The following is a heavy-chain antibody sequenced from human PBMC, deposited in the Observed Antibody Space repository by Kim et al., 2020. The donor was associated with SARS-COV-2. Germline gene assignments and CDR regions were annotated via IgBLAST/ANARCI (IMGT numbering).Heavy chain of an antibody. J-gene: IGHJ6*02. CDR3: ARGRFGGSYPTRQSYYYYGMDV. Sequence: SETLSLTCAVYGGSFSGYYWSWIRQPPGKGLEWIGEINHSGSTNYNPSLKSRVTISVDTSKNQFSLKLSSVTAADTAVYYCARGRFGGSYPTRQSYYYYGMDVWSQGTTVTVSS. V-gene: IGHV4-34*01. CDR2: INHSGST. D-gene: IGHD1-26*01. CDR1: GGSFSGYY.